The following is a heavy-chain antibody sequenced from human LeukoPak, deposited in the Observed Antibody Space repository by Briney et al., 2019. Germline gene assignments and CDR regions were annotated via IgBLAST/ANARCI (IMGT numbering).Heavy chain of an antibody. CDR1: GGSISSSSYY. CDR3: ARQARDYGDDWFDP. J-gene: IGHJ5*02. D-gene: IGHD4-17*01. CDR2: IYYSGST. Sequence: SETLSLTCTVSGGSISSSSYYWGWIRQPPGKGLEWIGSIYYSGSTYYNPSLKSRVTISVDTSKSQFSLKLSSVTAADTAVYYCARQARDYGDDWFDPWGQGTLVTVSS. V-gene: IGHV4-39*01.